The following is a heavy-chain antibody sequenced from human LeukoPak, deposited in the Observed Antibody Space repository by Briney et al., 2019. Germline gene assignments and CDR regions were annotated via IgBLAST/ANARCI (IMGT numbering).Heavy chain of an antibody. CDR1: GYTFTSYY. CDR2: INPRGGST. Sequence: SSVKVSCKASGYTFTSYYMHWVRQAPGQGLEWMGIINPRGGSTSYAQKFQGRVTMTRDTSTSTVYMELSSLRSEDTAVYYCARDRTPYYYDSSEQNWFDPWGQGTLVTVSS. CDR3: ARDRTPYYYDSSEQNWFDP. V-gene: IGHV1-46*01. J-gene: IGHJ5*02. D-gene: IGHD3-22*01.